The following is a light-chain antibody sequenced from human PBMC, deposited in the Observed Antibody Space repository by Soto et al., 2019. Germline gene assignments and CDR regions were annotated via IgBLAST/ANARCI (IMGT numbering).Light chain of an antibody. Sequence: DIVMTQSPDSLAGSLGERATINCKSSQRVLYTSNNKNYLAWYQQKPGQPPKLLIYWASTRESGVPDRFSGSGSETDFTLTISSLQAEDVAVYYCQQYYSTPLTFGGGTKVEIK. CDR2: WAS. V-gene: IGKV4-1*01. J-gene: IGKJ4*01. CDR3: QQYYSTPLT. CDR1: QRVLYTSNNKNY.